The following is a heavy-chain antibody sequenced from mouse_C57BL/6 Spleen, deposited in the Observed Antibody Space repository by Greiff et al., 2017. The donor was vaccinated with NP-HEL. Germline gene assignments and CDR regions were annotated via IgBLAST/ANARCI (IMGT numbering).Heavy chain of an antibody. Sequence: QVQLQQSGPELVKPGASVKISCKASGYSFTSYYIHWVKQRPGQGLEWIGWIYPGSGNTKYNEKFKGKATLTADTSSSTAYKQLSSLTSEDSAVYYCAGDTVWFAYWGQGTLVTVSA. CDR1: GYSFTSYY. D-gene: IGHD1-1*01. CDR2: IYPGSGNT. J-gene: IGHJ3*01. CDR3: AGDTVWFAY. V-gene: IGHV1-66*01.